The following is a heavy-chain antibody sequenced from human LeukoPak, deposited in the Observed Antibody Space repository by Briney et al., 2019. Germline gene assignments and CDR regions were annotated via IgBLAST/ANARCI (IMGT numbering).Heavy chain of an antibody. CDR1: GFTFSSYS. Sequence: GGSLRLSCAASGFTFSSYSMNWVRQAPGKGLEWVSSISSSSSYIYYADSVKGRFTLSRDNAKNSLYLQMNSLRAEDTAVYYCARERVVVVPADPHFDYWGQGTLVTVPS. CDR2: ISSSSSYI. V-gene: IGHV3-21*01. D-gene: IGHD2-2*01. J-gene: IGHJ4*02. CDR3: ARERVVVVPADPHFDY.